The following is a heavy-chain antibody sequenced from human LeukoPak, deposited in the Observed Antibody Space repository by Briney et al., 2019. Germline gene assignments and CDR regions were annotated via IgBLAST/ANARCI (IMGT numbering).Heavy chain of an antibody. CDR3: ARSVWWLRTSLPPLYFDY. Sequence: SETLSLTCTVFGVSISSYYWSWIRQSPGKGLEWIGYIYYSGSTNYNPSLKSRVTISVDTSKNQFSLKLSSVTAADTAVYYCARSVWWLRTSLPPLYFDYWGQGTLVTVSS. CDR2: IYYSGST. V-gene: IGHV4-59*01. CDR1: GVSISSYY. D-gene: IGHD5-12*01. J-gene: IGHJ4*02.